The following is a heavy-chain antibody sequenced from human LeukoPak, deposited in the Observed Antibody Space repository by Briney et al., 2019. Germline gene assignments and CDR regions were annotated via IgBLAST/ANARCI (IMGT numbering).Heavy chain of an antibody. CDR2: ISYDGSNK. J-gene: IGHJ5*02. D-gene: IGHD2-15*01. CDR1: GFTFSSYA. V-gene: IGHV3-30-3*01. CDR3: ARDLRGPVVAALYNWFDP. Sequence: GRSLRLSCAASGFTFSSYAMHWVRQAPGKGLEWVAVISYDGSNKYYADSVKGRFTISRDNSKNTLYLQMNSLRAEDTAVYYCARDLRGPVVAALYNWFDPWGQGTLVTVSS.